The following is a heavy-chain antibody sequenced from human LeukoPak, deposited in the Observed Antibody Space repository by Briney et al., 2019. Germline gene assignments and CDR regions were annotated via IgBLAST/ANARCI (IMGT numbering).Heavy chain of an antibody. CDR2: IYYSGST. CDR3: ARLGYYYYYMDV. J-gene: IGHJ6*03. Sequence: PSETLSLTCTVSGGSISSSSYYWGWIRQPPGKGLEWIGSIYYSGSTYYNPSLKSRVTISVDTSKNQFSLKLSSVTAADTAVYYCARLGYYYYYMDVWGKGTTVTISS. CDR1: GGSISSSSYY. V-gene: IGHV4-39*07.